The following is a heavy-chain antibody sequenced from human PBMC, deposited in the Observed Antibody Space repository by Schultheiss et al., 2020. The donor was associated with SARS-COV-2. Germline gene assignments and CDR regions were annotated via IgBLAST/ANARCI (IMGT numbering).Heavy chain of an antibody. Sequence: GESLKISCAASGFTFSSYGMHWVRQAPGKGLEWVAVISYDGSNKYYADSVKGRFTISRDNSKNTLYLQMNSLRAEDTAVYYCAKVGGITMVRGVITQLGGMDVWGQGTTVTVSS. CDR3: AKVGGITMVRGVITQLGGMDV. J-gene: IGHJ6*02. CDR1: GFTFSSYG. CDR2: ISYDGSNK. V-gene: IGHV3-30*18. D-gene: IGHD3-10*01.